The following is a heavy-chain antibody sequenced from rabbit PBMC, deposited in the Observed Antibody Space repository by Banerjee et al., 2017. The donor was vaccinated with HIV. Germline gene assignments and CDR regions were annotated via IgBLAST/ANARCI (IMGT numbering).Heavy chain of an antibody. V-gene: IGHV1S43*01. Sequence: QQQLEESGGGLVKPGGTLTLTCTASGFDFSKDYDMCWVRQAPGKGLEWIGCIWTGSGSTYYATWVDGRFTISSHNAQNTLYLQLNSLTAADTATYFCARGYDDYDARLDLWGPGTLVTVS. J-gene: IGHJ3*01. CDR1: GFDFSKDYD. CDR2: IWTGSGST. D-gene: IGHD2-1*01. CDR3: ARGYDDYDARLDL.